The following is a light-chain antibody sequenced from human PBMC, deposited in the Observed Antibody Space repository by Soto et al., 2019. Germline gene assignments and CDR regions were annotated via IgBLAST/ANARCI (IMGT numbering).Light chain of an antibody. V-gene: IGKV3-15*01. J-gene: IGKJ1*01. CDR1: QSVRSN. CDR3: QQYNDWPPWT. CDR2: RAS. Sequence: EIVMTQSPATLSVSPGERATLSCRASQSVRSNLAWYQQKPGQAPRLLIHRASSRATRIPDRFSGSGSETEFTLTISSLQSEDFAVYYCQQYNDWPPWTFGQGTKVEIK.